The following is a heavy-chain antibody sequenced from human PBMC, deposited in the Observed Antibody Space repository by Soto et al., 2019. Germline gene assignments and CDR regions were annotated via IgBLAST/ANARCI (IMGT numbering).Heavy chain of an antibody. D-gene: IGHD2-15*01. J-gene: IGHJ4*02. CDR3: AKEGDANCSGGSCYYFDY. Sequence: EVQLVESGGGLVQPGRSLRLSCAASGFTFDDYAMHWVRQAPGKGLEWVSGISWNSGSIGYADSVKGRFTISRDNAKNSLYLQMNSLRAEDTALYYCAKEGDANCSGGSCYYFDYWGQGTLVTVSS. CDR2: ISWNSGSI. CDR1: GFTFDDYA. V-gene: IGHV3-9*01.